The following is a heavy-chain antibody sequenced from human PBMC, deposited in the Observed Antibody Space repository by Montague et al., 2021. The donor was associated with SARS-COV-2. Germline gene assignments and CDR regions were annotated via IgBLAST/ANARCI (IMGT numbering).Heavy chain of an antibody. V-gene: IGHV4-59*01. J-gene: IGHJ4*02. CDR3: AREAFGGVIDH. Sequence: SETLSLTCTVSGVSITSSFWTWVRQPPGKGLEWIGYIYYGGSTNHTPSLKSRVTISVDVSKNQFSLKLSSVTAADTAVYYCAREAFGGVIDHWGQGTLVTVSS. CDR2: IYYGGST. CDR1: GVSITSSF. D-gene: IGHD3-16*01.